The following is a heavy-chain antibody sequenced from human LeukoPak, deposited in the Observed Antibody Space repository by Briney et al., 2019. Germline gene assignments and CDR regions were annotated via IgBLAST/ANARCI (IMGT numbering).Heavy chain of an antibody. D-gene: IGHD6-13*01. CDR1: GGSISSGSYY. CDR3: ARETPLVIAAAGTFNDY. J-gene: IGHJ4*02. V-gene: IGHV4-61*02. Sequence: SQTLSLTCTVSGGSISSGSYYWSWIRQPAGKGLKWIGRIYTSGSTNYNPSLKSRVTISVDTSKNQFSLKLSSVTAADTAVYYCARETPLVIAAAGTFNDYWGQGTLVTVSS. CDR2: IYTSGST.